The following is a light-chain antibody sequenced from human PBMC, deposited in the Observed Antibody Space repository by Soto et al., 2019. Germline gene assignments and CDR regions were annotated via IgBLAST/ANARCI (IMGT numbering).Light chain of an antibody. V-gene: IGKV1-5*03. CDR3: QQYNSYWT. J-gene: IGKJ1*01. Sequence: DIQMTQSPPTLSASVGDRVTISCRASQSVNSWLAWYQQKPGKAPKLLIYKASSLVSGVPSRFSGSGSGTEFTLTISCLQPDDIATYYCQQYNSYWTFGQGTNVEIK. CDR1: QSVNSW. CDR2: KAS.